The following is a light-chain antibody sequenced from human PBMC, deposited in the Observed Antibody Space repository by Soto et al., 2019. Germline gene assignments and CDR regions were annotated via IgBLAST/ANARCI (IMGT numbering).Light chain of an antibody. CDR3: QKYNWPPFT. Sequence: DIQMTQSPSSLGASVGDRVTISCRASQGIANYLVWYQQKPGEVPKLLIFAASTLHSGVSSRFTGSGSGTDFTLTISSLQPEDVATYYCQKYNWPPFTFGPGTKVEIK. CDR2: AAS. J-gene: IGKJ3*01. V-gene: IGKV1-27*01. CDR1: QGIANY.